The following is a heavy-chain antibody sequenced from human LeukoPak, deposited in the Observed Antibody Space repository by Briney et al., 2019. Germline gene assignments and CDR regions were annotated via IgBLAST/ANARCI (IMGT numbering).Heavy chain of an antibody. J-gene: IGHJ4*02. CDR1: GFIFRDYY. CDR3: AREGWLQPQYYFDY. Sequence: GGSLRLSCAASGFIFRDYYMSWIRQAPGKGLEWISYISSGGSTIYYTDSVRGRFTISRDDAKNSLYLHMNNLRAEDTAVYYCAREGWLQPQYYFDYWGQGTLVTVSS. D-gene: IGHD5-24*01. CDR2: ISSGGSTI. V-gene: IGHV3-11*01.